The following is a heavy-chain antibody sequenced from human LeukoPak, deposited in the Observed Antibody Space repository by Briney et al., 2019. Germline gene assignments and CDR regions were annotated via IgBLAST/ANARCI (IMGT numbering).Heavy chain of an antibody. CDR3: ARVTGYYYDSSGYSQRTNDY. J-gene: IGHJ4*02. V-gene: IGHV1-18*01. CDR2: ISAYNGNT. CDR1: GYTFTGYG. D-gene: IGHD3-22*01. Sequence: ASVKVSCKAFGYTFTGYGISWVRQAPGQGLEWMGWISAYNGNTNYAQKLQGRVTMTTDTSTSTAYMELRSLRSDDTAVYYCARVTGYYYDSSGYSQRTNDYWGQGTLVTVSS.